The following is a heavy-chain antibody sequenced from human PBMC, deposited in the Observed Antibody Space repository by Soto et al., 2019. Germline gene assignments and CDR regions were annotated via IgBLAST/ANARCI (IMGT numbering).Heavy chain of an antibody. CDR1: GGSVSSGSYY. V-gene: IGHV4-61*01. J-gene: IGHJ4*02. Sequence: SETLSLTCTVSGGSVSSGSYYWSWIRQPPGKGLEWIGYIYYSGSTNYNPSLKSRVTISVDTSKNQFSLKLSSVTAADTAVYYCARHGPTVTTVTFDYWGQGTLVTVSS. D-gene: IGHD4-17*01. CDR2: IYYSGST. CDR3: ARHGPTVTTVTFDY.